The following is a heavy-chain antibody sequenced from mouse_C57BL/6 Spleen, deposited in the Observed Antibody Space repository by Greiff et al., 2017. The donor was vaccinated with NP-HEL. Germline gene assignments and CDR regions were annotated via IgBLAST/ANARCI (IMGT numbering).Heavy chain of an antibody. J-gene: IGHJ3*01. CDR2: IDPSDSET. Sequence: QVQLQQPGAELVRPGSSVKLSCKASGYTFTSYWMHWVKQRPIQGLEWIGNIDPSDSETHYNQKFKDKATLTVDKSSSTAYMQLSSLTSEDSAVYYWAREDGYWSFAYWGQGTLVTVSA. CDR3: AREDGYWSFAY. D-gene: IGHD2-3*01. CDR1: GYTFTSYW. V-gene: IGHV1-52*01.